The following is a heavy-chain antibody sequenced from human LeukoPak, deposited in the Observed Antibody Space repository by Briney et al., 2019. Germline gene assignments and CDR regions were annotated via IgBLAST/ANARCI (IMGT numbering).Heavy chain of an antibody. CDR1: GYTFTSYG. CDR3: ARERGIAAAGRGYSWFDP. CDR2: ISAYNGNT. V-gene: IGHV1-18*01. J-gene: IGHJ5*02. Sequence: ASVKVSCKASGYTFTSYGISWVRQAPGQGLEWMGWISAYNGNTNYAQKLQGRVTMTTDTSTSTAYMELRSLRSDDTAVYYCARERGIAAAGRGYSWFDPWGQGTLVTVSS. D-gene: IGHD6-13*01.